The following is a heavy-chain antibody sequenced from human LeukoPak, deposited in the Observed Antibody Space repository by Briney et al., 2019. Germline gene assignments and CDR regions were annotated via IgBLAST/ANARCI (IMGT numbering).Heavy chain of an antibody. D-gene: IGHD6-13*01. Sequence: SETLSLTCTVSGGSITSYYWSWMRQPPGKGLEWIGYMYYSGSTNYNPSLKSRVSISIDTSKTQFSLKLNSVTAADTAVYYCAAGTSWFDPWGQGTLVTVSS. CDR2: MYYSGST. J-gene: IGHJ5*02. V-gene: IGHV4-59*01. CDR3: AAGTSWFDP. CDR1: GGSITSYY.